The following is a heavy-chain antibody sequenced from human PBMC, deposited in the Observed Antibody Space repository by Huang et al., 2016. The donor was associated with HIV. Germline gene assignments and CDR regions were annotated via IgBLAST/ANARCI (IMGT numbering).Heavy chain of an antibody. V-gene: IGHV4-39*01. CDR3: VRPSAWRFWFDP. D-gene: IGHD2-2*01. J-gene: IGHJ5*02. CDR1: GDSISSTSYF. CDR2: IYYSGST. Sequence: QLQLQESGPGLVKPSETLSLTCTVSGDSISSTSYFWGWIRQPPGKGLGWIGSIYYSGSTFYNPSLKRRVTISVDTSKNQFSLKLISVSAADTAVYYCVRPSAWRFWFDPWGQGTQVTVSS.